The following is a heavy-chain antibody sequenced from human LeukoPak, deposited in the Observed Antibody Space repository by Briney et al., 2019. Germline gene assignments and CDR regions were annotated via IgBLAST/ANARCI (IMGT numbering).Heavy chain of an antibody. CDR2: ISYDGSNK. J-gene: IGHJ4*02. CDR3: ARAADITMIVVVINY. D-gene: IGHD3-22*01. Sequence: GGSLRLSCAASGFTFSSYGMHWVRQAPGKGLEWVAVISYDGSNKYYADSVKGRFTISRDNSKNTLYLQMNSLRAEDTAVYYCARAADITMIVVVINYWGQGTLVTVSS. CDR1: GFTFSSYG. V-gene: IGHV3-30*03.